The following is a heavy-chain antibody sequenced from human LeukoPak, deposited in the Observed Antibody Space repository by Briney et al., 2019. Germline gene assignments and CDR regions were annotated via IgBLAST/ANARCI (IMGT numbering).Heavy chain of an antibody. D-gene: IGHD3-22*01. Sequence: GGSLRLSCAASGFTFSSYSMNWVRQAPGKGLEWVSSISSSSSYIYYADSVKGRFTISRDNAKNSLYLQMNGLRAEDTAVYYCARGRPGKISMIVVITPPAFDYWGQGTLVTVSS. J-gene: IGHJ4*02. CDR2: ISSSSSYI. CDR3: ARGRPGKISMIVVITPPAFDY. V-gene: IGHV3-21*01. CDR1: GFTFSSYS.